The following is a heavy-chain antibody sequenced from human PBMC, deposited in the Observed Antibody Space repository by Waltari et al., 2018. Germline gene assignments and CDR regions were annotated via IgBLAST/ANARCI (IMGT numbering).Heavy chain of an antibody. V-gene: IGHV4-34*01. CDR1: GGSFSGYY. J-gene: IGHJ6*02. D-gene: IGHD5-18*01. CDR3: ARRWIQLWSEGMDV. CDR2: INHSGST. Sequence: QVQLQQWGAGLLKPSETLSLTCAVYGGSFSGYYWSWIRQPPGKGLEWIGEINHSGSTNHNPSLKSRVTISVDTSKNQFSLKLSSVTAADTAVYYCARRWIQLWSEGMDVWGQGTTVTVSS.